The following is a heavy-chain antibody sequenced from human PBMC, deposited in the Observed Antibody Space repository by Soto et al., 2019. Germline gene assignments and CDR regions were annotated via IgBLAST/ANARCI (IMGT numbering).Heavy chain of an antibody. V-gene: IGHV1-2*02. J-gene: IGHJ6*02. CDR3: ARGPRYGMDV. CDR2: INPNNGVT. CDR1: GYTFIGFY. Sequence: QVQLVQSGAEVKKPGASVKVSCKASGYTFIGFYMHWVRQAPGQGLEWMGFINPNNGVTKYAQKFQGRGTMTRDTSISTAYMEVSRLRSDDTAVYYCARGPRYGMDVWGQGTTVIVS.